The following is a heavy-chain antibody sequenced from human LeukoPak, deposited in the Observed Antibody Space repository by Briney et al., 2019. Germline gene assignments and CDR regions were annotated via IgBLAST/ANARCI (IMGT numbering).Heavy chain of an antibody. V-gene: IGHV4-4*07. CDR3: ARVGDEYSGYDRWFDP. D-gene: IGHD5-12*01. J-gene: IGHJ5*02. CDR1: GDSISSYY. CDR2: IYSSGST. Sequence: SETLSLTCTVSGDSISSYYWGWIRQPAGKGLEWIGRIYSSGSTSSNPSLKSRVTMSVDTSKNHFSLKLSSVTAADTAVYYCARVGDEYSGYDRWFDPWGQGTLVTVSS.